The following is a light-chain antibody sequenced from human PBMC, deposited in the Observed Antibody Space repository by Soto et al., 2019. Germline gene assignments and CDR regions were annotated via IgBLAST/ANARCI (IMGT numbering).Light chain of an antibody. CDR1: QSVRSN. CDR3: QQYNKWPIT. Sequence: EIVMTHSPATLSVSPCECATLYFRASQSVRSNLAWYHQKPGQAPRLLIYRASTRAAGLPDRFSGSGSETEFTLTISSLQSEDFAVYYCQQYNKWPITFGQGTRLEI. CDR2: RAS. V-gene: IGKV3-15*01. J-gene: IGKJ5*01.